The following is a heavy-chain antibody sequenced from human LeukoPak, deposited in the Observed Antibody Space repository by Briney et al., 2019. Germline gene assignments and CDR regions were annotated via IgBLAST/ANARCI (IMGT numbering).Heavy chain of an antibody. D-gene: IGHD2-15*01. V-gene: IGHV1-18*01. CDR2: ISAYNGNT. Sequence: AASVKVSCKASGGTFSSYAISWVRQAPGQGLEWMGWISAYNGNTNYAQKLQGRVTMTTDTSTSTAYMELRSLRSDDTAVYYCARGLLTPANWFDPWGQGTLVTVSS. CDR3: ARGLLTPANWFDP. CDR1: GGTFSSYA. J-gene: IGHJ5*02.